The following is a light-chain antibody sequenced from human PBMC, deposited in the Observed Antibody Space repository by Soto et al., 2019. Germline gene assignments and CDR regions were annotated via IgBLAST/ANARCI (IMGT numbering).Light chain of an antibody. Sequence: DIQMTQSPSSLSASVGDRVTITCRASQSISTYLNWYQQKPGKAPKLLIYATSSLQSGVPSRFSASGSGTAFTLTISSLQPEDFATYYCQQSYITPPLTFGGGTKVEIK. J-gene: IGKJ4*01. CDR2: ATS. CDR1: QSISTY. V-gene: IGKV1-39*01. CDR3: QQSYITPPLT.